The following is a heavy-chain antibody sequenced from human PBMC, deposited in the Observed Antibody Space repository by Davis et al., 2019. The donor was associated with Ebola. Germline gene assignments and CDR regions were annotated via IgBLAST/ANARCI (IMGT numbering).Heavy chain of an antibody. CDR1: GGSFSGYY. Sequence: MPSETLSLTCAVYGGSFSGYYWSWIRQPPGKGLEWIGEINHSGSTNYNPSLKSRVTISVDTSKNQFSLKLSSVTAADTAVYYCARLNSSSGLDYWGQGTLVTVSS. CDR2: INHSGST. D-gene: IGHD6-6*01. J-gene: IGHJ4*02. CDR3: ARLNSSSGLDY. V-gene: IGHV4-34*01.